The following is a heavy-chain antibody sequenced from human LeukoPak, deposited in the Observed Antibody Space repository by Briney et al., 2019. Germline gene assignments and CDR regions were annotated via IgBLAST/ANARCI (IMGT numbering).Heavy chain of an antibody. J-gene: IGHJ4*02. Sequence: GGSLRLSCAASGFTFSSYGMHWVRQAPGKGLEWVAVISYDGSNKYCADSVKGRFTISRDNSKNTLYLQVNSLRAEDTAVYYCAKPKAAYYYDSSGYYLDYWGQGTLVTVSS. CDR2: ISYDGSNK. CDR3: AKPKAAYYYDSSGYYLDY. D-gene: IGHD3-22*01. V-gene: IGHV3-30*18. CDR1: GFTFSSYG.